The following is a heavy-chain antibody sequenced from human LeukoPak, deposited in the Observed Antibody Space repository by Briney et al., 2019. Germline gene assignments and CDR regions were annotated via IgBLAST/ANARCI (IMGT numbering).Heavy chain of an antibody. CDR3: ARRPEGYAFDI. Sequence: SETLSLTCTVSGGSISSYYWSWIRQPPGKGLEWIGYIHYSGSTNYNPSLRSRVTISVDTSKNQFSLKLSSVTAAHTAVYYCARRPEGYAFDIWGQGTMVTVSS. J-gene: IGHJ3*02. V-gene: IGHV4-59*08. CDR1: GGSISSYY. CDR2: IHYSGST.